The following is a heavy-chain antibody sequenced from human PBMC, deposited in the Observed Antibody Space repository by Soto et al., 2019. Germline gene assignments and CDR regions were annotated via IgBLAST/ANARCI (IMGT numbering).Heavy chain of an antibody. J-gene: IGHJ3*01. CDR3: VFD. CDR1: A. V-gene: IGHV3-30-3*01. Sequence: ARIRARAGQGKGLEWRTIITYDGSNIHYADSVKGRFTISRDNAENTLHLQMTSLRPEDTALYYFVFD. CDR2: ITYDGSNI.